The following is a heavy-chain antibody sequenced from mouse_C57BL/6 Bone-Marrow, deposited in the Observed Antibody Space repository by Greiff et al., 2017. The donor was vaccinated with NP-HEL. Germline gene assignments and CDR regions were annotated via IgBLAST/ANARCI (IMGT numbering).Heavy chain of an antibody. CDR1: GFTFSDYY. J-gene: IGHJ1*03. V-gene: IGHV5-12*01. D-gene: IGHD2-3*01. CDR3: ARHDGYYWYFDV. Sequence: EVHLVESGGGLVQPGGSLKLSCAASGFTFSDYYMYWVRQTPEKRLEWVAYISTGGGSTYYTDTVKGRFTLSRDNAKNTLYLQMSRLKSEDTAMYYCARHDGYYWYFDVWGTGTTVTVSS. CDR2: ISTGGGST.